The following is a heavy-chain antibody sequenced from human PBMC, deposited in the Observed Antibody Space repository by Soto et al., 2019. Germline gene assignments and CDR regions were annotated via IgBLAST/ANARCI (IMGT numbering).Heavy chain of an antibody. J-gene: IGHJ4*02. CDR3: AKDSAYYYDSSGHCFDY. CDR1: GYTFTDYY. D-gene: IGHD3-22*01. Sequence: ASVKVSCKASGYTFTDYYMHWVRQAPGQGLEWMGWINANSGGTNYPQKFQGRVTLTRDTSISTVYMELNSLRAEDTAVYYCAKDSAYYYDSSGHCFDYWGQGTLVTVSS. CDR2: INANSGGT. V-gene: IGHV1-2*02.